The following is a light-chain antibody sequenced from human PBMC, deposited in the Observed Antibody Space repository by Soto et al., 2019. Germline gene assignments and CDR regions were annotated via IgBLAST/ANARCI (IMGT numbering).Light chain of an antibody. CDR2: INSDGSH. CDR1: SGPSSYT. CDR3: QNWDSAIRV. Sequence: QSVLAQSPSASASLGASVKLTCTLTSGPSSYTIAWHQQQPGRGPRYLMKINSDGSHMKGDRIPARFSGSSSESESHLTISNVQSGDEADYYCQNWDSAIRVFGGGTKLTVL. J-gene: IGLJ2*01. V-gene: IGLV4-69*01.